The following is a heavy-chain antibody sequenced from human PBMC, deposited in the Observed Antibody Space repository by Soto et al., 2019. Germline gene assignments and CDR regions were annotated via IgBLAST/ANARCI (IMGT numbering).Heavy chain of an antibody. V-gene: IGHV3-7*01. CDR3: VRTGVSLCFDY. CDR2: IKQDGSEK. CDR1: GFTFSSYW. Sequence: PGGSLRLSCAASGFTFSSYWMSWVRQAPGKGLEWVANIKQDGSEKYYVDSVKGRFTISRDNAKNSLYLQMNSLRAEDTAVYYCVRTGVSLCFDYWGQGTLVTVTS. D-gene: IGHD3-10*01. J-gene: IGHJ4*02.